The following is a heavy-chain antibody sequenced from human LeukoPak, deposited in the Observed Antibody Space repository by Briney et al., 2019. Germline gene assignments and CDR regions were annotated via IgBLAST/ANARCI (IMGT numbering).Heavy chain of an antibody. CDR3: ARGGVVAYPDWYFDL. V-gene: IGHV3-7*01. CDR2: IKQDGSEK. D-gene: IGHD2-15*01. J-gene: IGHJ2*01. Sequence: PGGSLRLSCAASGFTFSSYWMSWVRQAPGKGLEWVANIKQDGSEKYYVDSVKGRFTISRDNAKNSLYLQMNSLRAEDTAVYYCARGGVVAYPDWYFDLWGRGTLVTVSS. CDR1: GFTFSSYW.